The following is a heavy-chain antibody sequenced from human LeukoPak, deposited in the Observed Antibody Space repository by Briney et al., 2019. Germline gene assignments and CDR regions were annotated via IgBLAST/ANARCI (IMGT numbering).Heavy chain of an antibody. J-gene: IGHJ4*02. D-gene: IGHD6-13*01. CDR3: ARHAVAAAGTALDY. CDR1: GASITSYY. Sequence: PSETLSLTCTVSGASITSYYWSWIRQPPGKGLEWIGYTYYSGRTNYNPSLESRVTISVDTSKNQLSLKLSSVTAADTAVYYCARHAVAAAGTALDYWGQGTLVTVSS. V-gene: IGHV4-59*08. CDR2: TYYSGRT.